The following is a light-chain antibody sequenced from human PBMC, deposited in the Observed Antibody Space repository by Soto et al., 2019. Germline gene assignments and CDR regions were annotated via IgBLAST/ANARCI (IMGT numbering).Light chain of an antibody. CDR1: QSVSSN. Sequence: EIWMPPSPDTLSVTPGESAPLSCRASQSVSSNLAWYQQKPGQAPRLLICGASSRATGIADRFSGSGSGTDFTLTITRLEPEDFAVYYCQQYGNSPYTFGQGTKVDI. J-gene: IGKJ2*01. CDR3: QQYGNSPYT. CDR2: GAS. V-gene: IGKV3-20*01.